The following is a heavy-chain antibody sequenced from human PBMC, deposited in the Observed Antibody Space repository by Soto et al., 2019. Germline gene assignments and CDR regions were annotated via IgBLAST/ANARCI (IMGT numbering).Heavy chain of an antibody. J-gene: IGHJ4*02. Sequence: GGSLTLSCAAGGFTFSRYAMSWVRQAPGKGLEWVSGIGGSGAGTNYADSVKGRFTISRDDSKNTLYLQMSSLRAEDTAVYYCARGGGIAVAGPHLDHWGQGTLVTVSS. D-gene: IGHD6-19*01. CDR2: IGGSGAGT. CDR3: ARGGGIAVAGPHLDH. V-gene: IGHV3-23*01. CDR1: GFTFSRYA.